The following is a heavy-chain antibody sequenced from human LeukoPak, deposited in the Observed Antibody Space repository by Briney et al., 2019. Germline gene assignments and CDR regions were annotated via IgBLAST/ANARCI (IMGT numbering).Heavy chain of an antibody. Sequence: PGGSLRLSCAASGFTFSSYWMSWVRQTPGKGLEWVANIKRDGSETYYVDAVEGRFTTSRDNAKNSLYLQVNSLRAEDTAVYYCAKAKSYYSNYDYWGQGTLVTVSS. V-gene: IGHV3-7*03. CDR1: GFTFSSYW. D-gene: IGHD4-11*01. CDR2: IKRDGSET. CDR3: AKAKSYYSNYDY. J-gene: IGHJ4*02.